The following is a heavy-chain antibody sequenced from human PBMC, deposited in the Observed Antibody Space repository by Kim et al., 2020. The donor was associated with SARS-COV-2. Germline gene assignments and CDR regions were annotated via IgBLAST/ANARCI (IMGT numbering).Heavy chain of an antibody. CDR1: GYTFTSYG. J-gene: IGHJ5*02. Sequence: ASVKVSCKASGYTFTSYGISWVRQAPGQGLEWMGWISAYNGNTNYAQKLQGRVTMTTDTSTSTASMELRSLRSDDTAVYYCARGGFDWLLGSVWFDPWGQGALFTASS. D-gene: IGHD3-9*01. CDR3: ARGGFDWLLGSVWFDP. V-gene: IGHV1-18*01. CDR2: ISAYNGNT.